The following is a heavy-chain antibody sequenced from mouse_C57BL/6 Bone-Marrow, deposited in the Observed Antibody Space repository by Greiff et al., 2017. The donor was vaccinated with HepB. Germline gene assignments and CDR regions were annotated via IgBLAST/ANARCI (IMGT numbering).Heavy chain of an antibody. CDR3: ASYGSSYENYFDY. Sequence: QVQLQQSGAELVKPGASVKLSCKASGYTFTSYWMHWVKQRPGQGLEWIGMIHPNSGSTNYNEKFKSKATLTVDKSSSTAYMQLSSLTSEDSAVYYCASYGSSYENYFDYWGQGTTLTVSS. CDR1: GYTFTSYW. D-gene: IGHD1-1*01. V-gene: IGHV1-64*01. CDR2: IHPNSGST. J-gene: IGHJ2*01.